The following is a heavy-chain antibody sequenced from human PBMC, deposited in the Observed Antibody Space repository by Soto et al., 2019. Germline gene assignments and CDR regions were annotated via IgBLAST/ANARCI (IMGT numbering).Heavy chain of an antibody. D-gene: IGHD2-2*01. CDR3: ARDWLGYCSSTSCYAPYYYGMDV. J-gene: IGHJ6*02. CDR1: GYTFTGYY. Sequence: ASVKVSCKASGYTFTGYYMHWVRQAPGQGLEWMGWINPNSGGTNYAQKFQGWVTMTRDTSISTAYMELSRLRSDDTAVYYCARDWLGYCSSTSCYAPYYYGMDVWGQGTTVTVSS. V-gene: IGHV1-2*04. CDR2: INPNSGGT.